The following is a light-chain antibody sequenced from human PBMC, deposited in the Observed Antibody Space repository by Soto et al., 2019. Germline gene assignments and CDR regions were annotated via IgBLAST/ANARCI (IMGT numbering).Light chain of an antibody. V-gene: IGLV2-14*01. CDR1: SSDDGGYNR. CDR3: SSYSSARTLYV. Sequence: QSVLTQPASVSGSPGQSITISCAAASSDDGGYNRVSWYQQHPGQAPKLRIYDVTNRPSGVSHRFSGSKSGNTASLTISGLQAEDEADYYCSSYSSARTLYVFGTGTKVTVL. J-gene: IGLJ1*01. CDR2: DVT.